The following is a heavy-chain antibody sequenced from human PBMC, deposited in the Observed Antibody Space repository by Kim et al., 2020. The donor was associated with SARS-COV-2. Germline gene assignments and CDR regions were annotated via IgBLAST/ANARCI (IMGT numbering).Heavy chain of an antibody. CDR1: GFTFSSYG. V-gene: IGHV3-30*18. Sequence: GGSLRLSCAASGFTFSSYGMHWVRQAPGKGLEWVAVISYDGSNKYYADSVKGRFTISRDNSKNTLYLQMNSLRAEDTAVYYCAKDQDWLLYEVQGPPDHWGQGTLVTVSS. CDR2: ISYDGSNK. D-gene: IGHD3-9*01. CDR3: AKDQDWLLYEVQGPPDH. J-gene: IGHJ4*02.